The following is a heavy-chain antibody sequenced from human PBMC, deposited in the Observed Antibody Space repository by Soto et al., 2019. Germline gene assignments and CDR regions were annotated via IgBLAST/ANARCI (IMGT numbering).Heavy chain of an antibody. J-gene: IGHJ6*03. Sequence: GGSLRLSCAASGFTFSAYGMSWVRQAPGKGLEWVSYISSGTSPIYYADFVKGRFTMSRDNAKNSLYLQMNSVRAEDTAVYYCERMGYCSGGSCFYYYNYMDVWGKGTAVTVSS. V-gene: IGHV3-48*01. D-gene: IGHD2-15*01. CDR1: GFTFSAYG. CDR3: ERMGYCSGGSCFYYYNYMDV. CDR2: ISSGTSPI.